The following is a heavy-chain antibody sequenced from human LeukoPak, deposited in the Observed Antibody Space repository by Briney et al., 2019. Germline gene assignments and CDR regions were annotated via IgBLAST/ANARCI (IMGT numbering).Heavy chain of an antibody. Sequence: GGSLRLSCAASGFTVSSYEMNWVRQAPGKWLEWVSYISSSGSTIYYADSVKGRFTISRDNAKNSLYLQMNSLRAEDTAVYYCAELGITMIGGVWGKGTTVTISS. V-gene: IGHV3-48*03. D-gene: IGHD3-10*02. J-gene: IGHJ6*04. CDR3: AELGITMIGGV. CDR1: GFTVSSYE. CDR2: ISSSGSTI.